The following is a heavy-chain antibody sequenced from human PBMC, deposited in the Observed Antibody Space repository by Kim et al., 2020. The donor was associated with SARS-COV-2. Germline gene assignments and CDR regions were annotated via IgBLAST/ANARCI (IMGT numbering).Heavy chain of an antibody. CDR1: GFTFSSYA. V-gene: IGHV3-30*04. D-gene: IGHD3-22*01. Sequence: GGSLRLSCAASGFTFSSYAMHWVRQAPGKGLEWVAVISYDGSNKYYADSVKGRFTISRDNSKNTLYLQMNSLRAEDTAVYYCAREGYYYYDSSGYDNFDYWGQGTLVTVSS. J-gene: IGHJ4*02. CDR2: ISYDGSNK. CDR3: AREGYYYYDSSGYDNFDY.